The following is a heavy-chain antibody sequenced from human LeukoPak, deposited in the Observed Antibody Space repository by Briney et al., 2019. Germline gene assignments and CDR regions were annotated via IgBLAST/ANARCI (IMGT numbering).Heavy chain of an antibody. J-gene: IGHJ4*02. CDR1: GFTFSSYW. CDR2: IKQDGSEK. D-gene: IGHD1-26*01. V-gene: IGHV3-7*01. CDR3: ARRRYSGSSQHFDY. Sequence: GGSLRLSCAASGFTFSSYWMSWVRQAPGKGLEWVANIKQDGSEKYYVDSVKGRFTISRDNAKNSLYLQMNSLRAEDTSVYYCARRRYSGSSQHFDYWGQGTLVTVSS.